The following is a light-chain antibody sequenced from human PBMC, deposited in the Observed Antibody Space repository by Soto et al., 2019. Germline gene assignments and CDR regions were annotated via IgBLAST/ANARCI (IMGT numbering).Light chain of an antibody. Sequence: EIVMTQSTATLSVSPGERATLSCRASQSISSNLAWYQQKPGQAPRLLMFRTSSRATGFPARFSGSGSGTEFNLTISSLQSEDCGVYYCQQYNNWPRATVGGGTKVEIK. CDR3: QQYNNWPRAT. J-gene: IGKJ4*01. V-gene: IGKV3-15*01. CDR2: RTS. CDR1: QSISSN.